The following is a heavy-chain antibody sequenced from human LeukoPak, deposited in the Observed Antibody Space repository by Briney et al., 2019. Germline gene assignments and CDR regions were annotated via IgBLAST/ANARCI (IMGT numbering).Heavy chain of an antibody. CDR1: GFTFTNYW. Sequence: GGSLRLSCAASGFTFTNYWMHWVRQVPGKGLVWVSRISTDGITADYADTVKGRFTVSRDNAKSTLYLQMNSLRVEDTAVYYCARGIGAAGQTLNDYWGQGTLVTVSS. CDR2: ISTDGITA. J-gene: IGHJ4*02. V-gene: IGHV3-74*01. D-gene: IGHD6-13*01. CDR3: ARGIGAAGQTLNDY.